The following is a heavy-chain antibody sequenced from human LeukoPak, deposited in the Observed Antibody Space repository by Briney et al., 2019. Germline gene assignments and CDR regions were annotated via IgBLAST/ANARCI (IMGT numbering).Heavy chain of an antibody. CDR2: IYYSGRT. V-gene: IGHV4-39*07. CDR1: GGSISSSSYY. J-gene: IGHJ6*02. D-gene: IGHD3-22*01. Sequence: PSETLSLTCTVSGGSISSSSYYWGWIRQPPGKGLEWNGSIYYSGRTYYNPSLKNRVTISVDTSKNQFSLKLISVTAADTAVYYCARDPQMDYYDSSGYYSNYYYYGMDVWGQGTTVTVSS. CDR3: ARDPQMDYYDSSGYYSNYYYYGMDV.